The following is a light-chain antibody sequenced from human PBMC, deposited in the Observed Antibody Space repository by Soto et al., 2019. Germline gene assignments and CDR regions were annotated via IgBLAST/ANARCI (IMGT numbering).Light chain of an antibody. V-gene: IGKV1-5*01. CDR3: QQYSSYSWT. Sequence: DIQMTQSPSTLSASVGDRVIITCRATQSIGRRLAWYQHKPGKAPRLLIYDVSTLESGVPSRFSGSGSGTEFTLTISSLQPEDFATYYCQQYSSYSWTFGQGAKVDIK. CDR2: DVS. CDR1: QSIGRR. J-gene: IGKJ1*01.